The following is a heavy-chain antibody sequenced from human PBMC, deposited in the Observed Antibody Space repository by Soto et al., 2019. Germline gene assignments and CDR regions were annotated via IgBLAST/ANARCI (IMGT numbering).Heavy chain of an antibody. CDR3: ANRRDTAGANWFDP. CDR1: GFSLSTSGVG. CDR2: IYWDDDK. V-gene: IGHV2-5*02. Sequence: GPTLVNPTQTLTLTCTFSGFSLSTSGVGVGWILQPPGKALEWLARIYWDDDKRYSPSLRSRLTITRDTSRNQVVLTMTNMEPVDTATSYCANRRDTAGANWFDPWGQGTLVNVSS. J-gene: IGHJ5*02. D-gene: IGHD5-18*01.